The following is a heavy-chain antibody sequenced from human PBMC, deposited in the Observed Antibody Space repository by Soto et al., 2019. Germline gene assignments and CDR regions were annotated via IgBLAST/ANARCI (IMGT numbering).Heavy chain of an antibody. V-gene: IGHV5-51*01. CDR3: ARHAVQLWLRNYYYYGTDV. Sequence: GESLKISCKGSGYSFTSYWIGWVRQMPGKGLEWMGIIYPGDSDTRYSPSFQGQVTISADKSISTAYLQWSSLKASDTAMYYCARHAVQLWLRNYYYYGTDVSGQGTTLTGS. J-gene: IGHJ6*02. D-gene: IGHD5-18*01. CDR1: GYSFTSYW. CDR2: IYPGDSDT.